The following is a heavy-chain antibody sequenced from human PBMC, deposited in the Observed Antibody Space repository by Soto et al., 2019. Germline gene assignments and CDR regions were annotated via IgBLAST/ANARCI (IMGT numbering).Heavy chain of an antibody. CDR2: IDPSDSYT. CDR3: ARGRGYYLDAFDI. Sequence: GESLKISCKGSGYSFTSYWISWARQMPGKGLEWMGRIDPSDSYTNYSPSFQGHVTISADKSISTAYLQWSSLKASDTAMYYCARGRGYYLDAFDIWGQGTMVTVSS. V-gene: IGHV5-10-1*01. D-gene: IGHD3-3*01. J-gene: IGHJ3*02. CDR1: GYSFTSYW.